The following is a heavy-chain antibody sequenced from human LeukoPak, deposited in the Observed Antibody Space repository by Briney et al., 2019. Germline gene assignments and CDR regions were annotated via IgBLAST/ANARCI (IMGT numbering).Heavy chain of an antibody. J-gene: IGHJ4*02. D-gene: IGHD3-22*01. V-gene: IGHV1-2*06. Sequence: ASVKVSCKASGYTFTGYYMHWVRQAPGQGLGWMGRINPNSGGTNYAQKFQGRVTMTRDTSISTAHMELSRLRSDDTAVYYCARDSGSGYYFDYWGQGTLVTVSS. CDR3: ARDSGSGYYFDY. CDR1: GYTFTGYY. CDR2: INPNSGGT.